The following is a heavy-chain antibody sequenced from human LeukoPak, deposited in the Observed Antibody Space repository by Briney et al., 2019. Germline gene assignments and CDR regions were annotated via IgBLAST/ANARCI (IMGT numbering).Heavy chain of an antibody. CDR2: ISYDGSDK. CDR1: GFTFSSYA. D-gene: IGHD6-13*01. CDR3: ARGDKQLVFKRRKGGFDP. J-gene: IGHJ5*02. V-gene: IGHV3-30*04. Sequence: GGSLRLSCAASGFTFSSYAVHWVRQAPGKGLEWVTVISYDGSDKYYADSVKGRFTISRDNSKNTLYLQMNRLRTEDTAVYYCARGDKQLVFKRRKGGFDPWGQGTLVTVSS.